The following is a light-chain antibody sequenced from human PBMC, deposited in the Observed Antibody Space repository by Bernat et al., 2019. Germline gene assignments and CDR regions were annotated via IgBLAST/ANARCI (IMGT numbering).Light chain of an antibody. CDR2: KTS. CDR3: QQYNSYSRT. V-gene: IGKV1-5*03. CDR1: QSFSGW. Sequence: DIQMTQSPSTLSASVGDRVTITCRASQSFSGWLAWYQQKPGKAPKLLIYKTSSLESGVPSGFSGSGSGTEFPLTISSLQPDDFATYYCQQYNSYSRTFGQGTKVEIK. J-gene: IGKJ1*01.